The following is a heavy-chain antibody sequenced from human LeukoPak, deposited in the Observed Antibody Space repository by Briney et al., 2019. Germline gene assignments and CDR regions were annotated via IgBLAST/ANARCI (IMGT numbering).Heavy chain of an antibody. CDR2: ISAYNGNT. CDR1: GYTFTSYG. V-gene: IGHV1-18*01. D-gene: IGHD3-22*01. CDR3: ARDAGATMIVVVPTGFDY. J-gene: IGHJ4*02. Sequence: ASVKVSCKASGYTFTSYGISWVRQAPGQGLEWMGWISAYNGNTNYAQKLQGRVTMTTDTSTSTAYMELRSLRSDDTAVYYCARDAGATMIVVVPTGFDYWGQGTLVTVSS.